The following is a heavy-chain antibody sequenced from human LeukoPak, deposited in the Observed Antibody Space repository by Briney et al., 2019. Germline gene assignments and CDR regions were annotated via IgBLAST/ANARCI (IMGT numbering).Heavy chain of an antibody. J-gene: IGHJ4*02. D-gene: IGHD3-3*01. Sequence: ASVKVSCKASGYTFTSYGISWVRQAPGQGLEWMGWISAYNGNTNYAQKLQGRVTMTTDTSTSTAYMELMSLRSDDTAVYYCARFSPDYDFWSGYYSTDFFDYWGQGTLVTVSS. V-gene: IGHV1-18*01. CDR2: ISAYNGNT. CDR3: ARFSPDYDFWSGYYSTDFFDY. CDR1: GYTFTSYG.